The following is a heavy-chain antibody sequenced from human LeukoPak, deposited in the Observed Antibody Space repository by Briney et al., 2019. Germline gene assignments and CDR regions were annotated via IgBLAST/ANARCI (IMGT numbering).Heavy chain of an antibody. CDR2: IRYDGSNK. V-gene: IGHV3-30*02. D-gene: IGHD6-13*01. J-gene: IGHJ4*02. CDR3: ARDRRAAAGAEDY. CDR1: GFTFSSYG. Sequence: GGSLRLSCAASGFTFSSYGMHWVRQAPGKGLEWVAFIRYDGSNKYYADSVKGRFTISRDNANNSLFLQMNSLRAEDTGIYYCARDRRAAAGAEDYWGQGTLVVVSS.